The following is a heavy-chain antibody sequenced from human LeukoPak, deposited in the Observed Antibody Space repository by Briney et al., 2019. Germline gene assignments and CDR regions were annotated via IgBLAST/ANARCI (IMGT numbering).Heavy chain of an antibody. Sequence: GGSLRLSCAASGFTFSDYYMSWIRQAPGKGLEWVSYISSSGSTIYYADSVKGRFTISRDNSKNTLHLQMNSLRAEDTALYYCAKATTAIVVDNFFDYWGQGTLVSVSS. CDR3: AKATTAIVVDNFFDY. V-gene: IGHV3-11*01. CDR1: GFTFSDYY. D-gene: IGHD3-22*01. CDR2: ISSSGSTI. J-gene: IGHJ4*02.